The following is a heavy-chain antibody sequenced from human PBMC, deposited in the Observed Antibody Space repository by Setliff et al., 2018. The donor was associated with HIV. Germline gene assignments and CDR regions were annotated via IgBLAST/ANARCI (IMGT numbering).Heavy chain of an antibody. CDR3: ARDRSLYGDPRGGAFDI. Sequence: ASVKVSCKASGYTFTSYAIHWVRQAPGQRLEWMGWINAGNGNTKYSQKFQGRVTITRDTSASPAYMEVSSLRSEDTAVYYRARDRSLYGDPRGGAFDIWGQGTMVTVSS. CDR1: GYTFTSYA. D-gene: IGHD4-17*01. V-gene: IGHV1-3*01. J-gene: IGHJ3*02. CDR2: INAGNGNT.